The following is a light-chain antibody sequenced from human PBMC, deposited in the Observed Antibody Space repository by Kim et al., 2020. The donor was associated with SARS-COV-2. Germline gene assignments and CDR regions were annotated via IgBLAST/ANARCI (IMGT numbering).Light chain of an antibody. CDR3: LQHSTYPLT. J-gene: IGKJ5*01. CDR1: QAIRTD. CDR2: SAA. V-gene: IGKV1-17*01. Sequence: APVGDRVTITCRARQAIRTDLGWYQQNPGREPKRLIYSAASLQSGVPSRFRGSGSGTEFTLTISSVQPEDFATHFCLQHSTYPLTFGQGTRLEIK.